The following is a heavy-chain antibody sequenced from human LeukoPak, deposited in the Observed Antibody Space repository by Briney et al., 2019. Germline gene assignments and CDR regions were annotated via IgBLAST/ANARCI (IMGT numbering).Heavy chain of an antibody. V-gene: IGHV3-30-3*01. CDR2: ISFDGTNK. Sequence: GGSLTLSCAASGFIFSSSAMHWVRQAPGKGLEWVAVISFDGTNKYYADSVKGRFTISRDNSKNTVYVQMGSLRGDDSGVYYCAAGSSVDCSRTSCPPTDYWGQGTLVTVSS. CDR3: AAGSSVDCSRTSCPPTDY. CDR1: GFIFSSSA. D-gene: IGHD2-2*01. J-gene: IGHJ4*02.